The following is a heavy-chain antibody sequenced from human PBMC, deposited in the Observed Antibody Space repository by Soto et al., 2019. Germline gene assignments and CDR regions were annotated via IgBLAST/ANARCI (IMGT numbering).Heavy chain of an antibody. Sequence: SETLSLTCAVYGGSFSGYYWSWIRQPPGKGLEWIGEINHSGSTNYNPSLKSRVTISVDTSKNQFSLKLSSVTAADTAVYYCARGQRGEIVVVPAAIAFDYWGQGTLVTVSS. J-gene: IGHJ4*02. CDR1: GGSFSGYY. CDR3: ARGQRGEIVVVPAAIAFDY. D-gene: IGHD2-2*02. V-gene: IGHV4-34*01. CDR2: INHSGST.